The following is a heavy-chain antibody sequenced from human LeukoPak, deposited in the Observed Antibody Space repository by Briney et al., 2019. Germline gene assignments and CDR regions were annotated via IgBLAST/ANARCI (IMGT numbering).Heavy chain of an antibody. V-gene: IGHV3-7*01. CDR3: ASDPPWTDDAFDI. CDR2: IKQDGSDK. D-gene: IGHD1-1*01. Sequence: GGSLRLSCTASGFTIGSLWMTWVRQAPGKGLEWVANIKQDGSDKYYVDSVRGRFTISRDNAKNSLYLQMNSLRAEDTAVYYCASDPPWTDDAFDIWGQGTMVTVSS. J-gene: IGHJ3*02. CDR1: GFTIGSLW.